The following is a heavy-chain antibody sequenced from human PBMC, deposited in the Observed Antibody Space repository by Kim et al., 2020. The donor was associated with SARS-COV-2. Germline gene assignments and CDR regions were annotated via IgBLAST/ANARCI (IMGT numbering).Heavy chain of an antibody. CDR3: ARAPDGRGVVVPAAADIVATEDWFDP. CDR2: INPNSGGT. CDR1: GYTFTGYY. D-gene: IGHD2-2*01. Sequence: ASVKVSCKASGYTFTGYYMHWVRQAPGQGLEWMGRINPNSGGTNYAQKFQGRVTMTRDTSISTAYMELSRLRSDDTAVYYCARAPDGRGVVVPAAADIVATEDWFDPWGQGTLVTVSS. V-gene: IGHV1-2*06. J-gene: IGHJ5*02.